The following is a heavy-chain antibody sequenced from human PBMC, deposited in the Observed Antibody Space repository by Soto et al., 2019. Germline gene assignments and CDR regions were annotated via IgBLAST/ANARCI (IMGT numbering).Heavy chain of an antibody. CDR1: GFTVSSKY. CDR3: ARDDVLCDGGRCYGVPLAV. CDR2: IQGGGPT. Sequence: GGSLRLSCAACGFTVSSKYMSGVRQAPGKGLEWVSLIQGGGPTYYADSVKGRFTISRDTSENTVHLQMDSLRAEDTAVYYCARDDVLCDGGRCYGVPLAVWGNGTTVPVSS. D-gene: IGHD2-15*01. J-gene: IGHJ6*04. V-gene: IGHV3-66*01.